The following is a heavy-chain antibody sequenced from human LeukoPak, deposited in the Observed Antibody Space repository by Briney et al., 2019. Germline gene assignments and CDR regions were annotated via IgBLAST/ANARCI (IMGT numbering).Heavy chain of an antibody. CDR1: GGSFSSYY. Sequence: SETLSLTCAVYGGSFSSYYWSWIRQPPGKGLEWIGNIYYSGSTYYNPSLKSRVTMSVDTSKSQFFLKLNSVTAADTAVYYCARGRPYSGGYHLDYWGQGTLVTVSA. J-gene: IGHJ4*02. CDR2: IYYSGST. V-gene: IGHV4-59*04. CDR3: ARGRPYSGGYHLDY. D-gene: IGHD1-26*01.